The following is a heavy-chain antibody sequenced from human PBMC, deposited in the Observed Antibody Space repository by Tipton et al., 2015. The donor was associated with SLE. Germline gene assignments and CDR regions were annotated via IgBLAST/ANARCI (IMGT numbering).Heavy chain of an antibody. V-gene: IGHV1-18*01. CDR1: GYTFTTFG. J-gene: IGHJ4*02. D-gene: IGHD3-3*01. CDR3: ARGETTDFGGGYQPLHY. CDR2: ISTYNGNT. Sequence: QSGPEVKKPGASVKVSCKASGYTFTTFGISWVRQAPGQGLEWMGWISTYNGNTNYAQKLQGRVTMTTDTSTTTVYMQLRSLRSDDTAVSYCARGETTDFGGGYQPLHYWGQGTLVSVSS.